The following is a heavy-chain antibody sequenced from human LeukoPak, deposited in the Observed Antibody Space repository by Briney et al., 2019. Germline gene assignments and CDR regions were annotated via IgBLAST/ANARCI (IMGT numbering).Heavy chain of an antibody. CDR3: ARGRGSSGYYYRDAFDI. J-gene: IGHJ3*02. V-gene: IGHV1-46*01. Sequence: ASVKVSCKASGYTFTSYYMHWVRQAPGQELEWMGIINPSGGSTSYAQKFQGRVTMTRDMSTSTVYMELSSLRSEDTAVYYCARGRGSSGYYYRDAFDIWGQGTMVTVSS. CDR1: GYTFTSYY. D-gene: IGHD3-22*01. CDR2: INPSGGST.